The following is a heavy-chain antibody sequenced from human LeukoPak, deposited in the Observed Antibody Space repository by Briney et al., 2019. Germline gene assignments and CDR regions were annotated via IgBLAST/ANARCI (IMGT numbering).Heavy chain of an antibody. J-gene: IGHJ6*03. D-gene: IGHD4-17*01. CDR2: IYYSGST. Sequence: SETLSLTFSVAGGSISSYYWSWIRQPPGKGMEWLGYIYYSGSTNYTPSLKSRVTISVDTSKNQFSLKLSSVTASDTAVYYCARVRAGDLVPYYYYMDVWGKGTTVTVSS. CDR3: ARVRAGDLVPYYYYMDV. CDR1: GGSISSYY. V-gene: IGHV4-59*01.